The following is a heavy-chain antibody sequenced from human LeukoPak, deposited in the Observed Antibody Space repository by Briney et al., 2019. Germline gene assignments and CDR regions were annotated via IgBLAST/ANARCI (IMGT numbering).Heavy chain of an antibody. Sequence: SETLSLTCTVSGGSISSSSYYWGWIRQPPGKGLEWIGSIYYSGSTYYNPSLKSRVTISVDTSKNQFSLKLSSVTAADTAVYYCARDHPSAPLRWPNWFDPWGQGTLVTVSS. J-gene: IGHJ5*02. CDR1: GGSISSSSYY. D-gene: IGHD4-23*01. CDR3: ARDHPSAPLRWPNWFDP. CDR2: IYYSGST. V-gene: IGHV4-39*07.